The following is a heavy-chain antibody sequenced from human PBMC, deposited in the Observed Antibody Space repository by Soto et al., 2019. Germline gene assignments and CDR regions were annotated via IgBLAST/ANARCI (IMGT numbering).Heavy chain of an antibody. CDR2: ISYDGSNK. V-gene: IGHV3-30*18. J-gene: IGHJ4*02. D-gene: IGHD3-22*01. CDR3: AKDNYDSSGYSDY. CDR1: GFTFSSYG. Sequence: EGSLRLSCAASGFTFSSYGLHWVRQAPGKGLEWVAVISYDGSNKYYADSVKGRFTISRDNSKNTLYLQMNSLRAEDTAVYYCAKDNYDSSGYSDYWGQGT.